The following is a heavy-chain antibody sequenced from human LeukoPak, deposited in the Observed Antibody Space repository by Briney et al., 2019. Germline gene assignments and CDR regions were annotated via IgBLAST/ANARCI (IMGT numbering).Heavy chain of an antibody. CDR1: GFTFSGSA. CDR3: TTPYGDYVEYYYYYGMDV. V-gene: IGHV3-73*01. J-gene: IGHJ6*02. D-gene: IGHD4-17*01. CDR2: IRSKGNSYAT. Sequence: GESLRLSCAASGFTFSGSAMHWVRQASGKGLEWVGRIRSKGNSYATAYAASVKGRFTISRDDSKNTAYLQMNSLKTEDTVVYYCTTPYGDYVEYYYYYGMDVWGQGTTVTVSS.